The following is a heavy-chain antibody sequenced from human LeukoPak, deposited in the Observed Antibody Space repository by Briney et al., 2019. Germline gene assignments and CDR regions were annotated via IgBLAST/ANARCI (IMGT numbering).Heavy chain of an antibody. V-gene: IGHV4-34*01. Sequence: PSETLSLTCAVYGGSFSGYYWSWIRQPPGKGLEWIGEINHSGSTNYNPSLKSRVTISVDTSKNQFSLKLSSVTAADTAVYYCARERRWGAAFDIWGQGTMVTVSS. J-gene: IGHJ3*02. CDR1: GGSFSGYY. D-gene: IGHD4-23*01. CDR3: ARERRWGAAFDI. CDR2: INHSGST.